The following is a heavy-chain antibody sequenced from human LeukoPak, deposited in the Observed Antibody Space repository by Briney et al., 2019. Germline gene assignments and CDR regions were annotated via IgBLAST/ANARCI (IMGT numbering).Heavy chain of an antibody. CDR3: ARVSTATVIDN. J-gene: IGHJ4*02. CDR1: GVSISSGGYS. Sequence: SQTLSLTCTVSGVSISSGGYSWSSIRQHPRKGLEWIRYIYCSGTNYYTPSLSSRVTISVDTSKNQFSLKLSSVTAADTAVYYCARVSTATVIDNWGRGTRITVSS. D-gene: IGHD6-13*01. V-gene: IGHV4-31*03. CDR2: IYCSGTN.